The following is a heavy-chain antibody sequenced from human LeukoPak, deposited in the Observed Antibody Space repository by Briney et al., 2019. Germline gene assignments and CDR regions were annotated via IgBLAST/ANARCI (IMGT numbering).Heavy chain of an antibody. J-gene: IGHJ4*02. CDR1: GYTFTGYY. CDR3: ARAAGSAYSSSPFDY. D-gene: IGHD6-13*01. Sequence: ASVKVSCKASGYTFTGYYMHWVRQAPGQGLEWKGRINPNSGGTNYAQKFQGWVTMTRDTSISTAYMELSRLRSDDTAVYYCARAAGSAYSSSPFDYWGQGTLVTVSS. V-gene: IGHV1-2*04. CDR2: INPNSGGT.